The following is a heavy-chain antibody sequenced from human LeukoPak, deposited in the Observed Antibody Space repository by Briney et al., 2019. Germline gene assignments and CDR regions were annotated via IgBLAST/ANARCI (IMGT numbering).Heavy chain of an antibody. CDR3: ARRAVASSVGNVWFDP. D-gene: IGHD6-19*01. CDR1: GYSFATYW. Sequence: GESLKISCNVSGYSFATYWIGWVGLMPGKGLECMGIIYPGDSDTRYSPSFQGQVTISADKSISTAYLQWSSLRPSDTAMYYCARRAVASSVGNVWFDPWGQGNLVTVSS. CDR2: IYPGDSDT. V-gene: IGHV5-51*01. J-gene: IGHJ5*02.